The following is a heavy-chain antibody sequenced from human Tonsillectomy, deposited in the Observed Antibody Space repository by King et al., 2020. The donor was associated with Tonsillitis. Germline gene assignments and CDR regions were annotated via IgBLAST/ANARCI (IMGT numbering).Heavy chain of an antibody. Sequence: VQLVESGGGLVQPGGSLRLSCAASGFTFSNYWMSWVRQAPGKGLEWVAKIKQEGSEKYYVDSVKGRVTLSRDNAKKSLYLQMNSLRAEDTAVYYCARARVKWEQAFDIWGQGTMVTVSS. CDR2: IKQEGSEK. CDR3: ARARVKWEQAFDI. CDR1: GFTFSNYW. J-gene: IGHJ3*02. D-gene: IGHD1-26*01. V-gene: IGHV3-7*01.